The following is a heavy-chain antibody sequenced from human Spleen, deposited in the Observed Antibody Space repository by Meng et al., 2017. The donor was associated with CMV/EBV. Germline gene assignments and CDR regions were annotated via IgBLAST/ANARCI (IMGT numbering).Heavy chain of an antibody. CDR3: VKDGSSTPGSRYGMDV. CDR2: INWNSGTI. Sequence: GGSLRLSCAASGFTFDDYAMYWVRQAPGKGLEWVSSINWNSGTIGYADSVKGRLTISRDNAKNFLYLQMNNLTAEDSALYYCVKDGSSTPGSRYGMDVWGQGTTVTVSS. J-gene: IGHJ6*02. D-gene: IGHD6-13*01. V-gene: IGHV3-9*01. CDR1: GFTFDDYA.